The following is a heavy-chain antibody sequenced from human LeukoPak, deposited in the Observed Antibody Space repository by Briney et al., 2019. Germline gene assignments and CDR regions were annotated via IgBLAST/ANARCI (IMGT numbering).Heavy chain of an antibody. V-gene: IGHV4-59*02. D-gene: IGHD3-10*01. Sequence: SETLSLTCTVSGASVSSFYWNWIRQPPGKGLEWIGSMYYSGTTNYDPSFKSRVTISLDTSKNEFSLRLKSLTAADTAVYYCAKVTLGIDYYGSGRQGYWGQGTLVTVSS. J-gene: IGHJ4*02. CDR3: AKVTLGIDYYGSGRQGY. CDR1: GASVSSFY. CDR2: MYYSGTT.